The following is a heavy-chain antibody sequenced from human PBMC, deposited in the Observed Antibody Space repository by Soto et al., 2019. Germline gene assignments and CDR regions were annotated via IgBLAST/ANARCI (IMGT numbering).Heavy chain of an antibody. D-gene: IGHD3-10*01. CDR1: GFTFSNYA. CDR2: TSTSGGST. CDR3: AKDQAEGGFTHGFFYYYGLDV. J-gene: IGHJ6*02. Sequence: PGGSLRLSCAASGFTFSNYAMSWVRQAPGRGLEWVSATSTSGGSTYYADSVKGRFTVSRDNSKNTLHLQMNSLRAEDTAVYYCAKDQAEGGFTHGFFYYYGLDVWGQGTTVTVS. V-gene: IGHV3-23*01.